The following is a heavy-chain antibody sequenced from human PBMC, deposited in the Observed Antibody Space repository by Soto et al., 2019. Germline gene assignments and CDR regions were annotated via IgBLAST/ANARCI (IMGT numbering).Heavy chain of an antibody. Sequence: SVKVSCKASGYTFTSYGISWVRQAPGQGLEWMGGIIANIGKANYAQKFQGRVAITADESTSTAYMELSSLRSEDTAVYYCASTGPKFLPYYFDYWAQGTLVTVSS. V-gene: IGHV1-69*13. D-gene: IGHD2-21*01. CDR1: GYTFTSYG. J-gene: IGHJ4*02. CDR2: IIANIGKA. CDR3: ASTGPKFLPYYFDY.